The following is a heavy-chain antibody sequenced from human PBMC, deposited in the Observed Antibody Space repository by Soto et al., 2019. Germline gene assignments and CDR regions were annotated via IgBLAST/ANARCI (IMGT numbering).Heavy chain of an antibody. V-gene: IGHV3-9*01. CDR3: AKGHSSGWYGVDY. CDR1: GFTFDDYA. Sequence: EVQLVESGGGLVQPGRSLRLSCAASGFTFDDYAMHWVRQAPGKGLEWVSGISWNSGSIGYADSVKGRFTISRDNAKNSLYLQMNSLRAEDTALYYCAKGHSSGWYGVDYWGQGTLVTVSS. D-gene: IGHD6-19*01. J-gene: IGHJ4*02. CDR2: ISWNSGSI.